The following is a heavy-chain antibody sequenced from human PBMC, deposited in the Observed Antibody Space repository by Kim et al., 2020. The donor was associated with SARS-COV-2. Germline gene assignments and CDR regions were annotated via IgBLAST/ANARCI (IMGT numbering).Heavy chain of an antibody. Sequence: DSVKGRFTISRDNAKNSLYLQMNSLRAEDTALYYCAKDMAEEIAAAGIDYWGQGTLVTVSS. V-gene: IGHV3-9*01. J-gene: IGHJ4*02. D-gene: IGHD6-13*01. CDR3: AKDMAEEIAAAGIDY.